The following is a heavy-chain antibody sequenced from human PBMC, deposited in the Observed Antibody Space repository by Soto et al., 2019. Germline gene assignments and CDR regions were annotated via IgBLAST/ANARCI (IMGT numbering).Heavy chain of an antibody. V-gene: IGHV3-21*06. CDR2: ISSTTNYI. Sequence: PGGSLRLSCAASGFTFTRYSMNWVRQAPGKGLEWVSSISSTTNYIYYGDSMKGRFTISRDNAKNSLYLEMNSLRAEDTAVYYCPRESEDLTSNFDYWGEGTLATVSS. CDR3: PRESEDLTSNFDY. CDR1: GFTFTRYS. J-gene: IGHJ4*02.